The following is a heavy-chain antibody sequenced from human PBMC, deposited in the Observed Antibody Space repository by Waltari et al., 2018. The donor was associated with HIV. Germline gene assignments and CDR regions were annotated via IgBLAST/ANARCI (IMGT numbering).Heavy chain of an antibody. CDR1: GYSFTSYC. V-gene: IGHV5-10-1*01. CDR3: AKLRSGSYDWFDP. D-gene: IGHD3-10*01. CDR2: IDPSDSYT. J-gene: IGHJ5*02. Sequence: EVQLVQSGAEVKKPGESLRISCKGSGYSFTSYCISWVRQMPGKGLEWMGRIDPSDSYTNYSPTFQGHVTISADKSTSTAYLQWNRLKASDTAMYYCAKLRSGSYDWFDPWGQGTLVTVSS.